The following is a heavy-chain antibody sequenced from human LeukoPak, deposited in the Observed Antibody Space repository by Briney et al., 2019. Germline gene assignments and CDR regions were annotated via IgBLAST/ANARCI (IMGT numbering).Heavy chain of an antibody. CDR1: GGSFSGYY. J-gene: IGHJ5*02. CDR3: ARGWVRSAGSGSYFSGNNWFDP. D-gene: IGHD3-10*01. CDR2: INHSGST. Sequence: PSETLSLTCAVYGGSFSGYYWSWIRQPPGKGLEWIGEINHSGSTNYNPSLKSRVTISVDTSKNQFSLKLSSVTAADTAVYYCARGWVRSAGSGSYFSGNNWFDPWGQGTLVTVSS. V-gene: IGHV4-34*01.